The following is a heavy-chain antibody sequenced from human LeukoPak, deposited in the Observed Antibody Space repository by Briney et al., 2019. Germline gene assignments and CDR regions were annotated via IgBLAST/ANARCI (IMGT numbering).Heavy chain of an antibody. CDR2: IYYSGST. D-gene: IGHD3-22*01. CDR3: ATGDYYDDDY. J-gene: IGHJ4*02. Sequence: SQTLSLTCTVSGGSISSSSYYWGWIRQPPGKGLEWIGSIYYSGSTYYNPSLKSRVTISVHTTKNQFSLQLTAVSAADTAVYYCATGDYYDDDYWGQGTLVTVSS. V-gene: IGHV4-39*01. CDR1: GGSISSSSYY.